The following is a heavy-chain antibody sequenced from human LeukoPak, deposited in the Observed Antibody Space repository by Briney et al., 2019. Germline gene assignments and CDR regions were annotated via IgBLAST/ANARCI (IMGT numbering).Heavy chain of an antibody. V-gene: IGHV4-4*07. D-gene: IGHD6-19*01. J-gene: IGHJ2*01. CDR3: ARDTVAGQYWYFDL. Sequence: SETLSLTCTVSVGCISSYYWSWIRQPAGKGLEWIGRIYTSGSTNYNPSLKSRVTMSVDTSKNQFSLKLSSVTAADTAVYYCARDTVAGQYWYFDLWGRGTLVTVSS. CDR1: VGCISSYY. CDR2: IYTSGST.